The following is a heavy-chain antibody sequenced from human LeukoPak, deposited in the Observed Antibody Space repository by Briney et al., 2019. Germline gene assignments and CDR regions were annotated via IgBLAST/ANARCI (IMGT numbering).Heavy chain of an antibody. J-gene: IGHJ5*02. CDR3: ARVTMVRGVIIHWFDP. D-gene: IGHD3-10*01. CDR2: IIPIFGTA. Sequence: SVNVSCKASVGTFSSYAISWVRQAPGQGLEWMGGIIPIFGTANYAQKFQGRVTITADESTSTAYMELSSLRSEDTAVYYCARVTMVRGVIIHWFDPWGQGTLVTVSS. CDR1: VGTFSSYA. V-gene: IGHV1-69*01.